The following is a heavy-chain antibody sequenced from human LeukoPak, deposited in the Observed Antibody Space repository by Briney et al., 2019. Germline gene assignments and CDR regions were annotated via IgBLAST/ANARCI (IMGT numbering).Heavy chain of an antibody. CDR1: GGSISSGDYY. CDR2: IYYSGST. CDR3: ARMSLGYCSSTSCYGMDV. V-gene: IGHV4-30-4*01. D-gene: IGHD2-2*01. J-gene: IGHJ6*02. Sequence: SETLSLTCTVSGGSISSGDYYWSWIRQPPGKGLEWIGYIYYSGSTYYNPSLKSRVTISVDTSKNQFSLKLSSVTAADTAVYYCARMSLGYCSSTSCYGMDVWGQGTTVTVSS.